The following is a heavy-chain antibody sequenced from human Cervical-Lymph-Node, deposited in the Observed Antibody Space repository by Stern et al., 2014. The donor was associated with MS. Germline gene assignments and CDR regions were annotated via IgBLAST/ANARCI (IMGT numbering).Heavy chain of an antibody. Sequence: EVQLEESGAEVKKPGESLKISCKGSGYSFTSYWIGWVRQMPGKGLEWIGIIYPGDSDTRSSPSFQGQVTISADKSISTAYLQWSSLKASDTAMYYCARRGYSYGDAFDIWGQGTMVTVSS. CDR3: ARRGYSYGDAFDI. D-gene: IGHD5-18*01. V-gene: IGHV5-51*03. CDR2: IYPGDSDT. J-gene: IGHJ3*02. CDR1: GYSFTSYW.